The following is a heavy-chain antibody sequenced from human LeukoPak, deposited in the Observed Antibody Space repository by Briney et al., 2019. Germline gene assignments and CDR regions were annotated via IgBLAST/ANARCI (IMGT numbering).Heavy chain of an antibody. D-gene: IGHD2-2*01. V-gene: IGHV1-18*01. J-gene: IGHJ4*02. CDR1: GYTFSSYG. CDR2: ITAYNGNT. Sequence: ASVKVSCRTSGYTFSSYGITWVRQAPGQGLEWMGWITAYNGNTNYAQVFQGRVTMTADTSTGTAYMELRSLRSDDTAVYYCARDVRWYCSSTSCQRGYFDYWGQGTLVTVSS. CDR3: ARDVRWYCSSTSCQRGYFDY.